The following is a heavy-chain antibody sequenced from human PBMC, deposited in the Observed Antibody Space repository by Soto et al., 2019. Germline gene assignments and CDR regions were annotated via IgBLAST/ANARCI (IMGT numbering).Heavy chain of an antibody. CDR3: ARVKVVVPAAIDAFDI. Sequence: GGSLRLSCAASGFTFSSYSMNWVRQAPGKGLEWVSSISSSSSYIYYADSVKGRFTISRDNAKNSLYLQMNSLRAEDTAVYYCARVKVVVPAAIDAFDIWGQGTMVTVSS. D-gene: IGHD2-2*01. CDR1: GFTFSSYS. J-gene: IGHJ3*02. V-gene: IGHV3-21*01. CDR2: ISSSSSYI.